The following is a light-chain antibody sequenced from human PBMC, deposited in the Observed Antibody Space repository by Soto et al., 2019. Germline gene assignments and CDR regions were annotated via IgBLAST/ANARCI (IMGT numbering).Light chain of an antibody. CDR1: QTIGAF. CDR2: KAS. V-gene: IGKV1-5*03. J-gene: IGKJ1*01. CDR3: QHYNSWA. Sequence: QMTQSPSTLSASVGERVTITCRASQTIGAFLAWYQLKPGKAPNLLISKASNLQDGVPSRFCGSGSGTEFTLTITSLQPDDFATYYCQHYNSWAFGQGTKVEIK.